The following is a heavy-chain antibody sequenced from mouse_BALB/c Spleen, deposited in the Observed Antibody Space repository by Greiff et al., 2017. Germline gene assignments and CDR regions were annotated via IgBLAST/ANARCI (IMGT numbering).Heavy chain of an antibody. D-gene: IGHD1-3*01. CDR2: IYPGNSDT. CDR3: TRTLTRAMDY. Sequence: VQLQQSGTVLARPGASVKMSCKASGYTFTSYWMHWVKQRPGQGLEWIGAIYPGNSDTSYNQKFKGKAKLTAVTSTSTAYMELSGLTNEDSAVYYCTRTLTRAMDYWGQGTSVTVSA. CDR1: GYTFTSYW. V-gene: IGHV1-5*01. J-gene: IGHJ4*01.